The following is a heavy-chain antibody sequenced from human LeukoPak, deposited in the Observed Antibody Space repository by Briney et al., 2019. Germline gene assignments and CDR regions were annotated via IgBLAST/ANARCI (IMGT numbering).Heavy chain of an antibody. J-gene: IGHJ4*02. Sequence: PGRSLRLSCTASGFSFGDYAMSWFRQAPGKGLEWVGSIKSKAYGGTTECAASVKGRFTISRDDSKRIVYLQMNSLKTEDTAVYYCTRRGSVGAPDYWGQGTLVTVSS. V-gene: IGHV3-49*03. CDR2: IKSKAYGGTT. CDR1: GFSFGDYA. D-gene: IGHD1-26*01. CDR3: TRRGSVGAPDY.